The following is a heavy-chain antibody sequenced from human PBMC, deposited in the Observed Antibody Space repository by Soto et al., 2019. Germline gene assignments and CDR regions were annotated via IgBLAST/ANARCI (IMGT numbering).Heavy chain of an antibody. Sequence: QVQLQESGPGLVKPSETLSLTCTVSGGSISSDYWSWIRQPPGQGLEWIGFIYYSGSTNYNHSLKSRVTIPGDTSKNQFYMKLSSVTAEDTAVYYWARVWGGAFDIWGQGTLVTVSS. J-gene: IGHJ3*02. CDR1: GGSISSDY. CDR2: IYYSGST. V-gene: IGHV4-59*01. CDR3: ARVWGGAFDI. D-gene: IGHD3-16*01.